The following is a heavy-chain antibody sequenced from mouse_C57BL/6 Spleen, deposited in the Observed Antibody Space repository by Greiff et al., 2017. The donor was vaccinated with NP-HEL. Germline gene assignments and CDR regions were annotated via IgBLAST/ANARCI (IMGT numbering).Heavy chain of an antibody. V-gene: IGHV1-50*01. CDR2: IDPSDSYT. CDR3: ANLRGYFDV. D-gene: IGHD5-1*01. CDR1: GYTFTSYW. Sequence: QVQLKQPGAELVKPGASVKLSCKASGYTFTSYWMQWVKQRPGQGLEWIGEIDPSDSYTNYNQKFKGKATLTADTSSSTAYMQLSSLTSEDSAVYYCANLRGYFDVWGTGTTVTVSS. J-gene: IGHJ1*03.